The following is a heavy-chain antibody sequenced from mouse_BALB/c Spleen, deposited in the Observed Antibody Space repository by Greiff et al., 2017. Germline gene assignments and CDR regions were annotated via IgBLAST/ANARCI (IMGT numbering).Heavy chain of an antibody. CDR1: GFTFTDYY. CDR2: IRNKANGYTT. J-gene: IGHJ1*01. Sequence: EVNVVESGGGLVQPGGSLRLSCATSGFTFTDYYMSWVRQPPGKALEWLGFIRNKANGYTTEYSASVKGRFTISRDNSQSILYLQMNTLRAEDSATYYCARDISSYGYFDVWGAGTTVTVSS. D-gene: IGHD1-1*01. CDR3: ARDISSYGYFDV. V-gene: IGHV7-3*02.